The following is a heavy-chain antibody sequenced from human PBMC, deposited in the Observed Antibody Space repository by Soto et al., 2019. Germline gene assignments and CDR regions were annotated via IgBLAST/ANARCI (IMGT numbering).Heavy chain of an antibody. V-gene: IGHV1-46*03. D-gene: IGHD2-15*01. CDR2: INPSGGST. CDR3: ARDQGLTGYFGH. Sequence: ASVKVSCKASGYTFTSYGISWVRQAPGQGLEWMGIINPSGGSTSYAQKFQGRVTMTRDTSTSTVYMELSSLRSEDTAVYYCARDQGLTGYFGHWGQGTLVTVS. J-gene: IGHJ4*02. CDR1: GYTFTSYG.